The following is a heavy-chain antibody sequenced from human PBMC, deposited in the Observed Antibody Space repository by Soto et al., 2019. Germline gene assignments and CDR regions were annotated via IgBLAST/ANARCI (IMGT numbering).Heavy chain of an antibody. D-gene: IGHD7-27*01. CDR1: GGSINNHY. CDR2: VYYTGST. V-gene: IGHV4-59*11. J-gene: IGHJ4*02. CDR3: TRANWYSEY. Sequence: QVHLQESGPGLVKPSETLSLTCSVSGGSINNHYWSWILQPPGKGLEWIGYVYYTGSTNYNPSLKSRVTMSVDTSKNQFSRNLTSLTAADTAIYYCTRANWYSEYWGQGTLVTVSS.